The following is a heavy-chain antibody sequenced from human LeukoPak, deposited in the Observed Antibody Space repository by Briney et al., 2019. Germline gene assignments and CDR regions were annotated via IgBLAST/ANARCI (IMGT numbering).Heavy chain of an antibody. CDR1: GFTFSSYG. CDR3: AKVGEVYSSSSGLDY. D-gene: IGHD6-6*01. CDR2: IRYDGSNK. J-gene: IGHJ4*02. Sequence: TGGSLRLSCAASGFTFSSYGMHWVRQAPGKGLEWVAFIRYDGSNKYYADSVKGRFTISRDNSKNTLYLQMNSLRAEDTAVYYCAKVGEVYSSSSGLDYWGQGTLVTVSS. V-gene: IGHV3-30*02.